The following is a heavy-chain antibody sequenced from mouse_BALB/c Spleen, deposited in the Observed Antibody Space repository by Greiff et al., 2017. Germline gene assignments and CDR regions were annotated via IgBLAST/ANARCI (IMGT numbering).Heavy chain of an antibody. D-gene: IGHD1-2*01. Sequence: EVKLMESGGGLVQPGGSRKLSCAASGFTFSSFGMHWVRQAPEKGLEWVAYISSGSSTIYYADTVKGRFTISRDNPKNTLFLQMTSLRSEDTAMYYCARSPLRAMDYWGQGTSVTVSS. CDR2: ISSGSSTI. CDR3: ARSPLRAMDY. CDR1: GFTFSSFG. V-gene: IGHV5-17*02. J-gene: IGHJ4*01.